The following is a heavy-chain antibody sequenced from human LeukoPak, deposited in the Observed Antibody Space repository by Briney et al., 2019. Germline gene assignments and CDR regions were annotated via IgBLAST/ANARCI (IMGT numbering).Heavy chain of an antibody. CDR1: GGSISSSSYY. CDR2: IYYSGST. Sequence: PSQTLSLTCTVSGGSISSSSYYWGCIRQPPGKGLEWIGSIYYSGSTYYNPSLKSRVTISVDTSKNQFSLKLSSGTAADTAVYYCARLAGNLYAFDIWGQGTMVTVSS. CDR3: ARLAGNLYAFDI. V-gene: IGHV4-39*01. J-gene: IGHJ3*02. D-gene: IGHD4-23*01.